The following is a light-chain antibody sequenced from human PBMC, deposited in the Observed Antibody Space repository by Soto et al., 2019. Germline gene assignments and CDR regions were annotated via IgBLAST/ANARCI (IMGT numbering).Light chain of an antibody. CDR3: QQYNNWPPMYT. CDR2: GAS. V-gene: IGKV3-15*01. J-gene: IGKJ2*01. Sequence: EIVMTHSPATLSVSPGERATLSCRASQSVSSNLAWYQQKPGQAPRLLIYGASTMATGIPARFSGSGSGTEFTLTISSLQSEDFAVYYCQQYNNWPPMYTFGQGTKLEIK. CDR1: QSVSSN.